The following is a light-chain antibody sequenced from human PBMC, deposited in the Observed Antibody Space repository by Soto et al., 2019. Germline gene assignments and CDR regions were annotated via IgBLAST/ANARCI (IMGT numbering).Light chain of an antibody. Sequence: QSALTQPPSASGSPGQSVTISCTGTTSDIGAYNYVSWYQQRPGKAPKLIIYEVTRRPSGVPDRIFGSKSYTTASLTVSGLQAEDEADYYCSSFRSLSNTTFTVLFGGGTKLTVL. V-gene: IGLV2-8*01. CDR1: TSDIGAYNY. J-gene: IGLJ2*01. CDR2: EVT. CDR3: SSFRSLSNTTFTVL.